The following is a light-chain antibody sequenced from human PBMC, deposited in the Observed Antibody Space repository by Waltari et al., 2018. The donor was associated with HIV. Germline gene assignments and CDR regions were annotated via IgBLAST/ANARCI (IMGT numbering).Light chain of an antibody. V-gene: IGKV2-28*01. Sequence: DVVMTQSPLSLRVTPGEPASISCRSSQSLLSRNGNNYLDWYLQKPGQSPQLLIYVGSNRASGVPDRFNGSGSGTDFTLKISRVEAEDVGVYYCMQALEAPLTFGGGTKVQIK. CDR1: QSLLSRNGNNY. J-gene: IGKJ4*01. CDR3: MQALEAPLT. CDR2: VGS.